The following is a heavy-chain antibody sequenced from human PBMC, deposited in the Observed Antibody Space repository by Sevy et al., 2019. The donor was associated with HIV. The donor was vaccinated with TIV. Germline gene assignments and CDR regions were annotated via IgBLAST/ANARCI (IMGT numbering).Heavy chain of an antibody. CDR2: IKSESDGGTT. J-gene: IGHJ4*02. V-gene: IGHV3-15*07. Sequence: GGSLRLSCAASGLTLSYAWMNWVRQAPGKGLEWVGHIKSESDGGTTDFATPVKGRFMISRDDSKNTLYLQMNSLNTGDTALYYFTARNFDFWGRGTLVTVSS. CDR3: TARNFDF. CDR1: GLTLSYAW.